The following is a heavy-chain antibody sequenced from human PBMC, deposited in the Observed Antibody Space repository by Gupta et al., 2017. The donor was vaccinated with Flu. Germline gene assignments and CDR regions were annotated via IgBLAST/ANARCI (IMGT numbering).Heavy chain of an antibody. CDR3: ARDDSKNWFDP. CDR2: IWYDGSNK. D-gene: IGHD2-21*01. Sequence: QVQLVESGGGVVQPGRSLRLSCAASGFTFSSYGMHWVRQAPGKGLEWVAVIWYDGSNKYYADSVKGRFTISRDNSKNTLYLQMNSLRAEDTAVYYCARDDSKNWFDPWGQGTLVTVSS. J-gene: IGHJ5*02. V-gene: IGHV3-33*01. CDR1: GFTFSSYG.